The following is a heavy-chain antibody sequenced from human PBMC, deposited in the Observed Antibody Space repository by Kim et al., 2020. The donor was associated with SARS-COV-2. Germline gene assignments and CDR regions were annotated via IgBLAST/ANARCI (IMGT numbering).Heavy chain of an antibody. CDR1: GFTFSSYS. CDR2: ISSSSSYI. D-gene: IGHD3-16*01. J-gene: IGHJ5*02. V-gene: IGHV3-21*01. Sequence: GGSLRLSCAASGFTFSSYSMNWVRQAPGKGLEWVSSISSSSSYIYYADSVKGRFTISRDNAKNSLYLQMNSLRAEDTAVYYCAREPPQYYDYVWPSGWFDPWVQGTLVTVSS. CDR3: AREPPQYYDYVWPSGWFDP.